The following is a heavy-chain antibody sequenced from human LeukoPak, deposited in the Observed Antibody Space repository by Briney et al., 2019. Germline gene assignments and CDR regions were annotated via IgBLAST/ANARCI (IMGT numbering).Heavy chain of an antibody. CDR2: ISPDGSTT. V-gene: IGHV3-74*01. CDR1: GFTFSSYW. CDR3: ARDPYSSGWYGVY. J-gene: IGHJ4*02. Sequence: GGSLRLSCAASGFTFSSYWMHWVRQAPGKGLVWVSRISPDGSTTGHADSVKGRFTTSRDNAKNTLFLQMNSLRAEDTAVYYCARDPYSSGWYGVYWGQGTLVTVSS. D-gene: IGHD6-19*01.